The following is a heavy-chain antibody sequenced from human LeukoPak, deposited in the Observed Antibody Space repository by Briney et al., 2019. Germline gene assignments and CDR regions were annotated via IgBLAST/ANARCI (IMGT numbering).Heavy chain of an antibody. Sequence: GGSLSLSCAASGFTFSSYWMHWVRQAPGKGLVWVSRINSDGSSTSYADSVKGRFTISRDNAKNTLYLQMNSLRAEDTAVYYCARDPDGYNFAFDIWGQGTMVTVSS. J-gene: IGHJ3*02. V-gene: IGHV3-74*01. CDR1: GFTFSSYW. D-gene: IGHD5-24*01. CDR3: ARDPDGYNFAFDI. CDR2: INSDGSST.